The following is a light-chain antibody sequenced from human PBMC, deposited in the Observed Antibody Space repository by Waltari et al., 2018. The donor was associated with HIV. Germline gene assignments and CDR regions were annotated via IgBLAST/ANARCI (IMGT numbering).Light chain of an antibody. Sequence: DIVMPQSPASLAVSLGARATSNGKSSRGVFHNYNKNNYLGWYQQKPGQPPKLLIYWTSTRESGVPDRFSGSGSGTDFTLTISSLQAEDAAVYFCQQYYIIPWTFGQGTKVEIK. CDR2: WTS. J-gene: IGKJ1*01. V-gene: IGKV4-1*01. CDR1: RGVFHNYNKNNY. CDR3: QQYYIIPWT.